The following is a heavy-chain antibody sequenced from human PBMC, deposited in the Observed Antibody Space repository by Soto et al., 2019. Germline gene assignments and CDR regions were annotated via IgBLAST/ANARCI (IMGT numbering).Heavy chain of an antibody. J-gene: IGHJ6*02. Sequence: GGSLRLSCAASGFTFSSYAMSWVRQAPGKGLEWVSAISGSGGSTYYADSVKGRFTISRDNSKNTLYLQMNSLRAEDTAVYYCAKGGRLMVYADAGMDVWGQGTTVTVSS. CDR2: ISGSGGST. CDR3: AKGGRLMVYADAGMDV. CDR1: GFTFSSYA. D-gene: IGHD2-8*01. V-gene: IGHV3-23*01.